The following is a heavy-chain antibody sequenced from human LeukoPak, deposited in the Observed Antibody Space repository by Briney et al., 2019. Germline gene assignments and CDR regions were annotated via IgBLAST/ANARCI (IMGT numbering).Heavy chain of an antibody. V-gene: IGHV3-30*04. D-gene: IGHD4-23*01. CDR2: ISYDGSKK. CDR1: GFIFGNYA. Sequence: PGRSLRLSCAASGFIFGNYAIHWVRQAPGKGLEWVAVISYDGSKKSYADSVKGRFTISRDNSKNTLYVQMNSLRAEDTAVYYCARGAHKRDDYGGFFDYWGQGTLVTVSS. CDR3: ARGAHKRDDYGGFFDY. J-gene: IGHJ4*02.